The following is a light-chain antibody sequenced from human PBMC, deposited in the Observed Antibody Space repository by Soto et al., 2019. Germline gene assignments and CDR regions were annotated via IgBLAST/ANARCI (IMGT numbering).Light chain of an antibody. Sequence: EVVLTQTPGTLSLSPGGRASLSCRASQSVGTFLAWYQQRSGQAPSLLIYGASTRASGIPDRFSGSGSGTDYTLTIRSLKSEDFAVYYCQQYNDWRTFGQGTKVDIK. CDR2: GAS. J-gene: IGKJ1*01. CDR1: QSVGTF. CDR3: QQYNDWRT. V-gene: IGKV3D-15*01.